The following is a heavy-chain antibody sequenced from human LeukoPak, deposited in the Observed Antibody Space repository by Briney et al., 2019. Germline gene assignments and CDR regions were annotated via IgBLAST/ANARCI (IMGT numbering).Heavy chain of an antibody. Sequence: ASVKVSCKASGGTFSSYAISWVRQAPGQGLEWMGRIIPILGIANYAQKFQGRVTITADKSTSTAYMELSSLRSEDTAVYYCAKLSEKRGDGYNSCWGQGTLVTVSS. J-gene: IGHJ4*02. CDR2: IIPILGIA. CDR1: GGTFSSYA. D-gene: IGHD5-24*01. CDR3: AKLSEKRGDGYNSC. V-gene: IGHV1-69*04.